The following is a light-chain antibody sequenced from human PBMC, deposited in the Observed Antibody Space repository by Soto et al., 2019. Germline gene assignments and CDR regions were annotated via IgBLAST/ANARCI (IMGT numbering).Light chain of an antibody. CDR2: DAS. CDR1: QSVGKY. V-gene: IGKV3-11*01. J-gene: IGKJ1*01. Sequence: EIVLTHYLGTLSFSPLERATLXLMASQSVGKYLVWYQQKPGQAPRLLIYDASNRATGIPARFSGSGSGTDFTLTISSLEPEDVAVYYCQQRGNRPPWTFGQGTKVDNK. CDR3: QQRGNRPPWT.